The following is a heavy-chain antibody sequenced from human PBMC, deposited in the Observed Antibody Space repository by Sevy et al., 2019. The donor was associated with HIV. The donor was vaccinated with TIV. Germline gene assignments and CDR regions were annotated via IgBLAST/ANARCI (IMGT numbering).Heavy chain of an antibody. Sequence: SGPTLVKPTQTLTLTCTFSGFSLTTSGVDVGWIRQPPGKALEWLALIYWDDDKRYSPSLKSRLTITKDTSKNQLVLTMTHMDPVDTATYYCAHRPDNYDILTGYFPNWFDPWGQGTLVTVSS. J-gene: IGHJ5*02. CDR2: IYWDDDK. CDR1: GFSLTTSGVD. V-gene: IGHV2-5*02. D-gene: IGHD3-9*01. CDR3: AHRPDNYDILTGYFPNWFDP.